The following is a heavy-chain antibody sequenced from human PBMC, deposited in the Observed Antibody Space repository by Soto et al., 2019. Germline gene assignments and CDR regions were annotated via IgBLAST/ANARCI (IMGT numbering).Heavy chain of an antibody. V-gene: IGHV4-31*03. J-gene: IGHJ4*02. CDR3: ARYCGGDCYSVPSFDY. CDR2: IYYSGTT. Sequence: PSETLSLTCTVSGGSISSGGYYWSWIRQHPGKGLEWIGYIYYSGTTYYNPSLKSRVTISVDTSKNQFSLKLSSVTAADTAVYYCARYCGGDCYSVPSFDYWGQGTLVTVSS. D-gene: IGHD2-21*02. CDR1: GGSISSGGYY.